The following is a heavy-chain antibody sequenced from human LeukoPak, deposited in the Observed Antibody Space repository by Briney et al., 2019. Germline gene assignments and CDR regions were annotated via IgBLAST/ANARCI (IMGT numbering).Heavy chain of an antibody. Sequence: PSETLSLTCTVSGASMSNHYWSWIRQPPGKGLEWIGYIYDSETTNYNPSHNSRVTMSVDTSKNQFSLKLSSVTAADTALYYCASRPGGSTWYGVFDYWSRGTLVTVSS. CDR3: ASRPGGSTWYGVFDY. J-gene: IGHJ4*02. V-gene: IGHV4-59*11. D-gene: IGHD6-13*01. CDR2: IYDSETT. CDR1: GASMSNHY.